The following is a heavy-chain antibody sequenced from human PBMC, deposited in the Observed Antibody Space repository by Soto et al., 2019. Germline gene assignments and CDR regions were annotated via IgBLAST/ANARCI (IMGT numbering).Heavy chain of an antibody. J-gene: IGHJ5*02. D-gene: IGHD2-15*01. CDR1: EFIFPTYA. CDR2: ISGSTDDT. CDR3: AKEVFGVVAGSGLDT. Sequence: GGSLRLSCAVSEFIFPTYAMTWVRQAPGKGLEWVSSISGSTDDTFYADSVKGRFTISRDNSKNTLFLQMNSLRAEDTAVYYCAKEVFGVVAGSGLDTWGQGTLVTVSS. V-gene: IGHV3-23*01.